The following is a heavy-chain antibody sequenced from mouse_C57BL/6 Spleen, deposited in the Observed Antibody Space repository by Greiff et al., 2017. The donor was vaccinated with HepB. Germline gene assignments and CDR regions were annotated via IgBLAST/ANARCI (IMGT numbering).Heavy chain of an antibody. CDR2: ISYDGSN. Sequence: EVQLQESGPGLVKPSQSLSLTCSVTGYSITSGYYWNWILQFPGNKLEWMGYISYDGSNNYNPSLKNRISITRDTSKNQFFLKLNSVTTEDTATYYCAKIYYDYSYAMDYWGQGTSVTVSS. V-gene: IGHV3-6*01. J-gene: IGHJ4*01. D-gene: IGHD2-4*01. CDR1: GYSITSGYY. CDR3: AKIYYDYSYAMDY.